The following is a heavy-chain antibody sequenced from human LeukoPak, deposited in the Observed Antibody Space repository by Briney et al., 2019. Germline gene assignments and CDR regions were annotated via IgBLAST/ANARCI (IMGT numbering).Heavy chain of an antibody. J-gene: IGHJ5*02. CDR2: ISPGDSDT. V-gene: IGHV5-51*01. CDR3: ATYGGYDDSSGDEGWFDP. CDR1: GYSFTSYW. D-gene: IGHD3-22*01. Sequence: GESLKTSCRGSGYSFTSYWIGWVRQMPGKGLEWMGIISPGDSDTRYSPSFQGQVTISADKSISTAYLQWSSQKTSDTAMYYCATYGGYDDSSGDEGWFDPWGQGTLVTVSS.